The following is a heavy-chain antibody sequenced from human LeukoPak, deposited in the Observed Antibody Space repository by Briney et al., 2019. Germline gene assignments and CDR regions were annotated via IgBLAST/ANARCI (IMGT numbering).Heavy chain of an antibody. V-gene: IGHV4-39*01. D-gene: IGHD6-19*01. J-gene: IGHJ4*02. Sequence: SETLSLTCTVSGGSISSSSYYWGWIRQPPGKGLEWIGSIYYSGSTYYNPSLKSRVTISVDTSKNQFSLKLSSVTAADMAVYYCATPGEYSSGWHDYWGQGTLVTVSS. CDR1: GGSISSSSYY. CDR2: IYYSGST. CDR3: ATPGEYSSGWHDY.